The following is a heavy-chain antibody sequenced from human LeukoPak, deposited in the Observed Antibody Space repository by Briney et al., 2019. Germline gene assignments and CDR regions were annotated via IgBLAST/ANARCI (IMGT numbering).Heavy chain of an antibody. CDR2: ISYDGTHK. CDR1: GFTFSSYA. CDR3: AKMRGDYGDYDDAFDI. V-gene: IGHV3-30*18. D-gene: IGHD4-17*01. J-gene: IGHJ3*02. Sequence: HPGGSLRLSCAASGFTFSSYAMHWVRQAPGKGLEWEAFISYDGTHKYYADSVKGRFTISRDNSKNTLYLQMNSLGSEDTAVYYCAKMRGDYGDYDDAFDIWGQGTMVTVSS.